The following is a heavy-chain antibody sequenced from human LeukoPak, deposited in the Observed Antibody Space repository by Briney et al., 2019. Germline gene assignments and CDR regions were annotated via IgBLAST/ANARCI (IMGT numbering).Heavy chain of an antibody. V-gene: IGHV4-59*08. J-gene: IGHJ4*02. CDR1: GGSISSYY. CDR3: ARHKGRDYGDLHFDY. Sequence: SETLPLTCTVSGGSISSYYWSWIRQPPGKGLEWIGYIYYSGSTNYNPSLKSRVTISVDTSKNQFSLKLSSVTAADTAVYYCARHKGRDYGDLHFDYWGQGTLVTISS. D-gene: IGHD4-17*01. CDR2: IYYSGST.